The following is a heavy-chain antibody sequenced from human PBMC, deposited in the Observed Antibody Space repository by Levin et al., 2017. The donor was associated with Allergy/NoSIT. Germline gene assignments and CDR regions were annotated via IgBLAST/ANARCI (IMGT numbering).Heavy chain of an antibody. J-gene: IGHJ6*02. CDR2: IWYDGGNE. D-gene: IGHD3-10*01. V-gene: IGHV3-33*01. CDR3: ARKGGANRNYYYGMDV. CDR1: GFSFSSYG. Sequence: GESLKISCAASGFSFSSYGMNWVRQAPGKGLEWVAVIWYDGGNEYYADSVKGRFTISRDNSKNTLYLQMNSLTAEDTAIYYCARKGGANRNYYYGMDVWGQGITVTVSS.